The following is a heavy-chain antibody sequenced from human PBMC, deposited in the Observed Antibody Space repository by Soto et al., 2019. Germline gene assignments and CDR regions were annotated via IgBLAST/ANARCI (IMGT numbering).Heavy chain of an antibody. CDR3: AREQDIVVVPAATTRYYYYGMDV. D-gene: IGHD2-2*01. CDR2: INPSGGST. J-gene: IGHJ6*02. V-gene: IGHV1-46*01. Sequence: ASVKVSCKASGYTFTSYYMHWVRQAPGQGLEWMGIINPSGGSTSYAQKFQGRVTMTRDTSTSTVYMELSSLRSEDTAVYYCAREQDIVVVPAATTRYYYYGMDVWGQGXTVTVYS. CDR1: GYTFTSYY.